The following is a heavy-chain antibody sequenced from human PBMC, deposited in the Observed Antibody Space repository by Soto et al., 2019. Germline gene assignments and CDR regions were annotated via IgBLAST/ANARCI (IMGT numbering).Heavy chain of an antibody. Sequence: ASVKVSCKASGYTFTGYYMHWVRQAPGQGLEWMGWINPNSGGTNYAQKFQGWVTMTRDTSISTAYMELSRLRSDDTAVYYCAREPRLLIWFGELHDWGRGTLVTVSS. D-gene: IGHD3-10*01. CDR2: INPNSGGT. V-gene: IGHV1-2*04. CDR1: GYTFTGYY. CDR3: AREPRLLIWFGELHD. J-gene: IGHJ4*02.